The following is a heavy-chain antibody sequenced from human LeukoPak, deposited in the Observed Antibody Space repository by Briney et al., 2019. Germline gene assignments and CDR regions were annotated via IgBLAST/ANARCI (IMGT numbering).Heavy chain of an antibody. V-gene: IGHV4-34*01. CDR2: INHSGGT. D-gene: IGHD3-22*01. CDR1: RGSFSGYY. J-gene: IGHJ3*01. CDR3: ARDDLYYNDSSGHSDAFDL. Sequence: PSETLSLTCAVFRGSFSGYYWNWIRQSPGKGLEWIGEINHSGGTHYSPSLKSRVTISLDTSKNQFSLRQTSMTAADTAVYYCARDDLYYNDSSGHSDAFDLWGQGTMVTISS.